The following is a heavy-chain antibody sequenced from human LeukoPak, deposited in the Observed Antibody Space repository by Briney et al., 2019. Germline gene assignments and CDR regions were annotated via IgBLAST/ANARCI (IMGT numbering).Heavy chain of an antibody. Sequence: SVKVSCKASGGTFSSYAISWVRQAPGQGLEWMGRIIPIFGIANYAQKFQGRVTITADKSTSTAYMELSSLRSEDTAVYYCARGAYDSSGYYVYWGQGTLVTVSS. CDR1: GGTFSSYA. D-gene: IGHD3-22*01. CDR3: ARGAYDSSGYYVY. CDR2: IIPIFGIA. J-gene: IGHJ4*02. V-gene: IGHV1-69*04.